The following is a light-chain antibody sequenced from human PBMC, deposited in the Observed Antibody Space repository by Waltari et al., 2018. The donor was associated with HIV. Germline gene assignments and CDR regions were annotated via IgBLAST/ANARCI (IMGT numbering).Light chain of an antibody. CDR3: NSRDSSGNHVI. J-gene: IGLJ2*01. Sequence: SSALTQDPAVSVALGQTVRITCQGGSLRNYSATWYQQKPGQAPVLVMYGKNNRPSGIPDRFSGSSSRNTASLTITGTQAEDEADYYWNSRDSSGNHVIFGGGTKLTVL. CDR2: GKN. CDR1: SLRNYS. V-gene: IGLV3-19*01.